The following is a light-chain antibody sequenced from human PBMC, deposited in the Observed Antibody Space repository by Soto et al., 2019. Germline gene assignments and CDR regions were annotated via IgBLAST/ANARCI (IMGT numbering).Light chain of an antibody. CDR3: AAWDDSLSGPHVV. V-gene: IGLV1-40*01. CDR1: SSNIGADYD. CDR2: GNS. J-gene: IGLJ2*01. Sequence: QSVLTQPPSVSGAPGQEVTISCTGSSSNIGADYDVHWYQQLPGTDPKLLIYGNSNRPSGVPDRFSGSKSGTSASLAISGLRSEDEADYYCAAWDDSLSGPHVVFGGGTKVTVL.